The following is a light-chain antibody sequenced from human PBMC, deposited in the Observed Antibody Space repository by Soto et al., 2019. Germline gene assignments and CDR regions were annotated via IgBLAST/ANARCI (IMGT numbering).Light chain of an antibody. CDR2: GNS. Sequence: QAVVTQPPSVSGAPGQRVTISCTGSSSNIGAGYDVHWYQQLPGTAPKLLIYGNSNRPSGVPDRFSGSKSGTSASLAITGLQAEDEADYYCQSYDSSPSAYVFGTGTKVTVL. CDR1: SSNIGAGYD. J-gene: IGLJ1*01. V-gene: IGLV1-40*01. CDR3: QSYDSSPSAYV.